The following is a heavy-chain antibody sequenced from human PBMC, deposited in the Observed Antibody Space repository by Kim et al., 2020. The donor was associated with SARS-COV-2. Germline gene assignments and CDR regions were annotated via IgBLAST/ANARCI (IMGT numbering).Heavy chain of an antibody. J-gene: IGHJ4*02. V-gene: IGHV3-30*01. CDR3: ARDSGIFGVVNFDY. D-gene: IGHD3-3*01. Sequence: ADSVKGRFTISRDKSKNTLYLQMNSLRAEDTAVYYCARDSGIFGVVNFDYWGQGTLVTVSS.